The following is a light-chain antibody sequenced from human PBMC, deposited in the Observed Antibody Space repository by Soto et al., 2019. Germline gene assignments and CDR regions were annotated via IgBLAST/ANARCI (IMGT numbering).Light chain of an antibody. Sequence: IEMTQSPSLLSASPGDGATISCRMSQGVSSNLAWYQQKPGKAPRLLIYGASSRPTGIPARFSGGGSGTEYTLPISSLQSEDFAAYYCQHYNNWPPLTFGQGTRLEI. V-gene: IGKV3-15*01. CDR1: QGVSSN. CDR3: QHYNNWPPLT. CDR2: GAS. J-gene: IGKJ5*01.